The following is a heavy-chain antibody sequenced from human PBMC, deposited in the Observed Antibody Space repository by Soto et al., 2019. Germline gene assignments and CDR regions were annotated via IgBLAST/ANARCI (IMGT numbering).Heavy chain of an antibody. V-gene: IGHV3-23*01. D-gene: IGHD3-22*01. CDR1: GLTFSNYD. Sequence: EVQLLESGGGLVQPGGPLGLSCAASGLTFSNYDMTWVRQATGKGLDWGSTISGSGASTYYADSVKGRFTISRDNSKNAFFLQINSLSVEDTAVDYCANRNYYVRSGYTFPYFDFWGQGSLVIVSS. CDR3: ANRNYYVRSGYTFPYFDF. J-gene: IGHJ4*02. CDR2: ISGSGAST.